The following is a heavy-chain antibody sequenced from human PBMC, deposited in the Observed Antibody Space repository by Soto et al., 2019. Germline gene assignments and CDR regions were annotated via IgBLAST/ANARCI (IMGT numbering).Heavy chain of an antibody. Sequence: ASETLSLTCSVSGYSVTSSDYYWAWIRQPPGKGLEWIGSMFYSGLTYYNPSLKSRVTLSVDTSKNQFSVRLNSVTAADTAVYYCAPLSVSLSGPYGIHVWGQGTTVTVSS. V-gene: IGHV4-39*01. J-gene: IGHJ6*02. CDR3: APLSVSLSGPYGIHV. CDR1: GYSVTSSDYY. D-gene: IGHD2-15*01. CDR2: MFYSGLT.